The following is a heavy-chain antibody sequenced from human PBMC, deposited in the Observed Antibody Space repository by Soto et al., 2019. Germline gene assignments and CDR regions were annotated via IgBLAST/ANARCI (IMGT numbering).Heavy chain of an antibody. J-gene: IGHJ6*01. CDR1: GYTFTSYY. CDR2: INPSGGST. Sequence: QVQLVQSGAEVKKPGASVKVSCKASGYTFTSYYMHWVRQAPGQGLEWMGIINPSGGSTSYAQKFQGRVTMTRDTSTSTVYMELSSLRSEDTAVYYCAREPRVYCSSTSCYRHYYYYGMDVW. D-gene: IGHD2-2*02. V-gene: IGHV1-46*01. CDR3: AREPRVYCSSTSCYRHYYYYGMDV.